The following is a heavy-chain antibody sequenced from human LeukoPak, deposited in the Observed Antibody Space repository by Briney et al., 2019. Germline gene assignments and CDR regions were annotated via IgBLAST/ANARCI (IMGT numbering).Heavy chain of an antibody. CDR1: GFTFSSYG. CDR2: IKSKTDGGTT. Sequence: AGGSLRLSCAASGFTFSSYGMSWVRQAPGKGLEWVGRIKSKTDGGTTDYAAPVKGRFTISRDNAKNTLYLQMNSLRAEDTAVYYCARVRWGGLYYFDYWGQGTLVTVSS. D-gene: IGHD3-16*01. CDR3: ARVRWGGLYYFDY. J-gene: IGHJ4*02. V-gene: IGHV3-15*05.